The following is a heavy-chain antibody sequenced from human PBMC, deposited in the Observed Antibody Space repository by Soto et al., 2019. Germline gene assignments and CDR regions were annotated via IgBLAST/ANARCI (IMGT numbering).Heavy chain of an antibody. V-gene: IGHV3-30-3*01. CDR2: ISYDGSNK. CDR1: GFTFSSYA. D-gene: IGHD1-1*01. Sequence: QVQLVESGGGVVQPGRSLRLSCAASGFTFSSYAMHWVRQAPGKGLEWVAVISYDGSNKYYADSVKGRFTISRGNSKNTLYLQMNSLRAEDTAVYYCARETDGMDVWGQGTTVTVSS. CDR3: ARETDGMDV. J-gene: IGHJ6*02.